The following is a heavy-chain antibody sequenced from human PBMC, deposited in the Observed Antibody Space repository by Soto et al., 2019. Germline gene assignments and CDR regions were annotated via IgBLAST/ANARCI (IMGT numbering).Heavy chain of an antibody. CDR1: GGSISSSSDY. CDR3: ARQPGAYDSSAYYYVLDY. Sequence: QLQLQESGPGLVKPSETLSLTCAVSGGSISSSSDYWGWIRQPPGKGLEWIGSIYNSGTTYYNPSLKSRVTISVDTSKNQFSLKLSSVTAADTAVYYCARQPGAYDSSAYYYVLDYWGQGTLLTVSS. J-gene: IGHJ4*02. D-gene: IGHD3-22*01. CDR2: IYNSGTT. V-gene: IGHV4-39*01.